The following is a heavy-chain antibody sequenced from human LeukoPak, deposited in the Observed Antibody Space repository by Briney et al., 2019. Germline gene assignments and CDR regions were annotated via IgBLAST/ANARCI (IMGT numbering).Heavy chain of an antibody. V-gene: IGHV3-23*01. D-gene: IGHD4-17*01. CDR3: ARGRYYLDS. CDR1: GFSFSSYV. J-gene: IGHJ4*02. Sequence: GGSLRLSCAASGFSFSSYVMSWVRQAPGKGLEWVSAVSGSGGSTYSADSVKGRFTISRDNAKDTLYLQMNSLRAEDTAVYYCARGRYYLDSWGQGTLVTVSS. CDR2: VSGSGGST.